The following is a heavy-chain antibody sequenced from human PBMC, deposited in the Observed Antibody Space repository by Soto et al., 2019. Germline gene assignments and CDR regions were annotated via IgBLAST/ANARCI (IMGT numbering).Heavy chain of an antibody. CDR3: AHRILRTVFGLVTTTAIYFDF. Sequence: QITLNESGPTVVKPAETLTLTCTFSGFSLTTSGVGVGWIRQSPGKAPEWLALIYWDDGKRYSASLKSRLTITKDTSKQQVLLTMASVDPADTATYSCAHRILRTVFGLVTTTAIYFDFWGQGTPVVVSS. CDR1: GFSLTTSGVG. V-gene: IGHV2-5*02. D-gene: IGHD3-3*01. CDR2: IYWDDGK. J-gene: IGHJ4*02.